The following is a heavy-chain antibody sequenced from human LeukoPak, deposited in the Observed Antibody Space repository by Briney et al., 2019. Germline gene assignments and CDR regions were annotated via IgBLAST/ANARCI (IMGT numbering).Heavy chain of an antibody. V-gene: IGHV3-7*01. D-gene: IGHD1-1*01. CDR1: GFTFSGNW. Sequence: GGSLRLSCAASGFTFSGNWMSWVRQAPGKGLEWLANIKQDGSVKYYVDSVKGRFTISRDNAKNSLFLQMNSLRAEDTAVYYCARDVGWDSSLVTTTRSGYWGQGTLVTVSS. J-gene: IGHJ4*02. CDR3: ARDVGWDSSLVTTTRSGY. CDR2: IKQDGSVK.